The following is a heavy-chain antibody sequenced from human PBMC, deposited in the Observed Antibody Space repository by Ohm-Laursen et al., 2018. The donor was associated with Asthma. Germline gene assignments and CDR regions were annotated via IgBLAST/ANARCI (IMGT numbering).Heavy chain of an antibody. D-gene: IGHD3-10*01. Sequence: GASVKVSCKSSGYTFTSYAMHWVRQAPGQRLEGMGWINAGNGNTKYSQKFQGRVTITRDTSASTAYMELSSLRSEDTAVYYCARDHASTMVQGVPYFDYWGQGTLVTVSS. CDR1: GYTFTSYA. V-gene: IGHV1-3*01. J-gene: IGHJ4*02. CDR3: ARDHASTMVQGVPYFDY. CDR2: INAGNGNT.